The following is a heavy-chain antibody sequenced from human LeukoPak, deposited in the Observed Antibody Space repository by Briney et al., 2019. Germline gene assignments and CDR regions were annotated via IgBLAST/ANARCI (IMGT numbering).Heavy chain of an antibody. D-gene: IGHD6-6*01. CDR1: GGTFSSYA. Sequence: SVKASCKASGGTFSSYAISWVRQAPGQGLEWMGRIIPIFGTANYAQKFQGRVTITTDESTSTAYMELSSLRSEDTAVYYCARSITARPQGYFYYYCMDVWGKGTTVTVSS. CDR2: IIPIFGTA. J-gene: IGHJ6*03. V-gene: IGHV1-69*05. CDR3: ARSITARPQGYFYYYCMDV.